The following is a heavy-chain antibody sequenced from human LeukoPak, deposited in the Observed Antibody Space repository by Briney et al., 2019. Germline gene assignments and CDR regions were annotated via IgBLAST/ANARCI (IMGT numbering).Heavy chain of an antibody. J-gene: IGHJ1*01. CDR2: ISYDGSNK. D-gene: IGHD6-19*01. CDR3: AKETYSCDWYLGDFQH. V-gene: IGHV3-30*18. CDR1: GFTFSSYG. Sequence: GGSLRLSCAASGFTFSSYGMHWVRQAPGKGLEWVAVISYDGSNKYYADSVKGRFTISRDNSKNTLYLQMSSLRAEDTAVYYCAKETYSCDWYLGDFQHWGQGTLVTVSS.